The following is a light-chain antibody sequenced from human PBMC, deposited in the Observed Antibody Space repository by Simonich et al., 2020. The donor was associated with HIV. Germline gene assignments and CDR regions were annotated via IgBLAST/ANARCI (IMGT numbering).Light chain of an antibody. Sequence: DIVMTQSPDSLAVSLGERATINSKSSQSVLYSSNNKNYLAWYQQKPGQPPNLLIYWASTRESGVPDRFSGGGSGTDFTLTISSLQTEDVAVYYCQQYYGTPLTFGGGTRVEIK. CDR3: QQYYGTPLT. CDR2: WAS. CDR1: QSVLYSSNNKNY. V-gene: IGKV4-1*01. J-gene: IGKJ4*01.